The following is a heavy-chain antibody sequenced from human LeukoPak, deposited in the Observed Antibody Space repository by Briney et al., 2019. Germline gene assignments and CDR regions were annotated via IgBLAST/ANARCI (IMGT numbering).Heavy chain of an antibody. CDR3: AGSHFTIYYFES. CDR2: ISYSSGTI. J-gene: IGHJ4*02. CDR1: GFQFSTYT. Sequence: PGGSLRLSCAATGFQFSTYTMSWFRQAPGKGLEWVSYISYSSGTIYYSDSVKGRFTISRDNAKNSLYLQMNSLRVEDTAVYYCAGSHFTIYYFESWGQGTLVTVSS. V-gene: IGHV3-48*01. D-gene: IGHD3-10*01.